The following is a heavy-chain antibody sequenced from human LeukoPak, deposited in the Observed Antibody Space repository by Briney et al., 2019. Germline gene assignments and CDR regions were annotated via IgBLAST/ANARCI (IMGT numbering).Heavy chain of an antibody. D-gene: IGHD5-18*01. Sequence: PGGSLRLSCAASGFTFSSYWMSWVRQAPGKGLEWVANIKKGGSEKYYVDSVKGRFTISRDNAKTSLYLQMNSLRVEDTAVYYCARDLSGVTGYTYGRGIDYWGQGPLVTVSS. CDR1: GFTFSSYW. J-gene: IGHJ4*02. V-gene: IGHV3-7*01. CDR2: IKKGGSEK. CDR3: ARDLSGVTGYTYGRGIDY.